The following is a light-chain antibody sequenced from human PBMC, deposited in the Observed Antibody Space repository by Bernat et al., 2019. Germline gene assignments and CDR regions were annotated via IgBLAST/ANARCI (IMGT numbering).Light chain of an antibody. Sequence: QSALTQPASVSGSPGQSITISCTGTSSDVGSYNLVSWYQQHPGKAPKIMIYEVNKRPSGVSNRFSGSKSGNTASLTISGLQAEDEADYYCCSYAGSSPVVFGGGTKLTVL. J-gene: IGLJ2*01. CDR3: CSYAGSSPVV. CDR2: EVN. V-gene: IGLV2-23*02. CDR1: SSDVGSYNL.